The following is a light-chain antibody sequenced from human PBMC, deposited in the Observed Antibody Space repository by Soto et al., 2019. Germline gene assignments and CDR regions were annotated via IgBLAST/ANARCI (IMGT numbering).Light chain of an antibody. J-gene: IGKJ5*01. CDR2: AAS. V-gene: IGKV1-9*01. CDR3: QQLNSYPIT. Sequence: DIQLTQSPSFLSASVGDRVTITCRASQGISSYLAWYQQKPGKGPKLLIYAASTLQSGVPSRFSGSGSGTEFTLTISSLQPEDFATYYCQQLNSYPITFGQVTRLEIK. CDR1: QGISSY.